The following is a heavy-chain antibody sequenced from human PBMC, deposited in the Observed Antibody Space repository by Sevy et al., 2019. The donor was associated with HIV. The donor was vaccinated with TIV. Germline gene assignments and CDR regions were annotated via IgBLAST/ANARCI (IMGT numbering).Heavy chain of an antibody. V-gene: IGHV3-30*02. CDR2: IRYDGSNK. Sequence: GGSLRLSCEASGFTFSTYDMHWVRQAPGKGLEWVAYIRYDGSNKYYADSVRGRFTISRDNSKNTLYLQMNSLRAEDTAVYYCARGRKTTQEWLEELDYYYGVDVWGQGTTVTVSS. CDR3: ARGRKTTQEWLEELDYYYGVDV. D-gene: IGHD2-8*01. CDR1: GFTFSTYD. J-gene: IGHJ6*02.